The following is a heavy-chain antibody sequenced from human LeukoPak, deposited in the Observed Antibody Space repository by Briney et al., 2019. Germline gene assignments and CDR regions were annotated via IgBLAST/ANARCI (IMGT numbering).Heavy chain of an antibody. CDR2: IKQDGSEK. J-gene: IGHJ4*02. Sequence: GGSLRLSCAASGFTFSSYAMYWVRQAPGKGLEWVANIKQDGSEKYYVDSVKGRFTISRDNAKNSLYLQMNSLRAEDTAVYYCASAPRGYSYGSLDYWGQGTLVTVSS. CDR3: ASAPRGYSYGSLDY. V-gene: IGHV3-7*01. CDR1: GFTFSSYA. D-gene: IGHD5-18*01.